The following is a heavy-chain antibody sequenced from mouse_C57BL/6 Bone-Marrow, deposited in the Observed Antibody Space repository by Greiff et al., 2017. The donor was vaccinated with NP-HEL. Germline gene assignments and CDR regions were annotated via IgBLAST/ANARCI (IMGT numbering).Heavy chain of an antibody. CDR3: ARGALRYYCDY. V-gene: IGHV3-8*01. D-gene: IGHD1-1*01. Sequence: EVKLRESGPGLAKPSQTLSLTCSVTGYSITSDYWNWIRTFPGNKLEYMGYISYSGSTYYNPSLKSRISITRDTSKNQYYLQLNSVTTEDTATYYCARGALRYYCDYWGQGTTLTVSS. J-gene: IGHJ2*01. CDR2: ISYSGST. CDR1: GYSITSDY.